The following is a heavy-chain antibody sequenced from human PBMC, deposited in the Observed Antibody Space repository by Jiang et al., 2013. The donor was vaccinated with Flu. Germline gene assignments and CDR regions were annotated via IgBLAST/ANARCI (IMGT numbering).Heavy chain of an antibody. CDR1: GFTFSSYW. V-gene: IGHV3-7*01. J-gene: IGHJ4*02. Sequence: GLVQPGGSLRLSCAASGFTFSSYWMSWVRQAPGKGLEWVANIKQDGSEKYYVDSVKGRFTISRDNAKNSLYLQMNSLRAEDTAVYYCARFRRTIFGVVILLPDYDYWGQGTLVTVSS. CDR3: ARFRRTIFGVVILLPDYDY. D-gene: IGHD3-3*01. CDR2: IKQDGSEK.